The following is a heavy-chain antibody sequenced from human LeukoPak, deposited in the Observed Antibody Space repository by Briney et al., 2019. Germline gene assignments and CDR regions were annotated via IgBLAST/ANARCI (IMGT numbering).Heavy chain of an antibody. CDR2: MSPNSGNT. CDR3: ARSLRGWYKDY. CDR1: GYTFTSYD. D-gene: IGHD6-19*01. J-gene: IGHJ4*02. V-gene: IGHV1-8*01. Sequence: ASVKVSCKASGYTFTSYDINWVRQATGQGLEWMGWMSPNSGNTGYAQKFQGRVTMTRNTSISTAYMELSSLKSEDTTVYYCARSLRGWYKDYWGQGTLVTVSP.